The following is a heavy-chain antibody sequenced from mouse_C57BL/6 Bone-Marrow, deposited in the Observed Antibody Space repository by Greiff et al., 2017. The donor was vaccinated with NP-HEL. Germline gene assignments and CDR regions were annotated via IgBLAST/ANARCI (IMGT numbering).Heavy chain of an antibody. J-gene: IGHJ4*01. V-gene: IGHV5-4*01. Sequence: VQLKESGGGLVKPGGSLKLSCAASGFTFSSYAMSWVRQTPEKRLEWVATISDGGSYTYYPDNVKGRFTISRDNAKNNLYLQMSHLKSEDTAMYYCARDPYYYGSSYYAMDDWGQGTSVTVSS. CDR2: ISDGGSYT. CDR3: ARDPYYYGSSYYAMDD. CDR1: GFTFSSYA. D-gene: IGHD1-1*01.